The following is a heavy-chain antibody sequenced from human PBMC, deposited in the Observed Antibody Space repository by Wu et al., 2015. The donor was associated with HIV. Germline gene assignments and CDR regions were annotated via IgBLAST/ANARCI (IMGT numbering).Heavy chain of an antibody. CDR2: ISAYNGNT. CDR3: AKREWGWFGEVITYYYYGMDV. Sequence: QVQLVQSGAEVKKPGASVKVSCKASGYTFTSYGISWVRQAPGQGLEWMGWISAYNGNTNYAQKLQGRATMTTDTSTSTAYMELRSLRSDDTAVYYCAKREWGWFGEVITYYYYGMDVWGQGTTVTVS. D-gene: IGHD3-10*01. V-gene: IGHV1-18*01. CDR1: GYTFTSYG. J-gene: IGHJ6*02.